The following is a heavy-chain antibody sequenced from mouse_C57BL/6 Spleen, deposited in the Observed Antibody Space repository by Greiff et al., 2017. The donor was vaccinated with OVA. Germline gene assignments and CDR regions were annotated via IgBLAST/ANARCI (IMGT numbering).Heavy chain of an antibody. D-gene: IGHD1-1*01. V-gene: IGHV1-55*01. J-gene: IGHJ3*01. Sequence: VQLQQPGAELVKPGASVKMSCKASGYTFTSYWITWVKQRPGQGLEWIGDIYPGSGSTNYNEKFKSKATLTVDTSSSTAYMQLSSLTSEDSAVYYCARGYYGSSYLTWFAYWGQGTLVTVSA. CDR2: IYPGSGST. CDR1: GYTFTSYW. CDR3: ARGYYGSSYLTWFAY.